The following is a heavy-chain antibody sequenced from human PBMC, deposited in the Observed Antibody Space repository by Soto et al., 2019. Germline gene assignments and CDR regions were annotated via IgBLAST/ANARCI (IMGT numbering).Heavy chain of an antibody. V-gene: IGHV4-39*01. CDR3: ARHARYCSSTSCYGVYYYGMDV. CDR2: IYYSGST. Sequence: SETLSLTCTVSGGSISSSSYYWGWIRQPPGKGLEWIGSIYYSGSTYYNKSLKSRVTISVDTTKNQFYLKLRSVTAADKDVNYCARHARYCSSTSCYGVYYYGMDVWGQGTTVTVSS. D-gene: IGHD2-2*01. J-gene: IGHJ6*02. CDR1: GGSISSSSYY.